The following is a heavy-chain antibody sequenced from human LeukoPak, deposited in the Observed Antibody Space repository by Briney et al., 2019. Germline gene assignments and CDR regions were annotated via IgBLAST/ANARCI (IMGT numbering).Heavy chain of an antibody. CDR3: ARDLEYQLLLSSRGSDYYYYYMDV. J-gene: IGHJ6*03. V-gene: IGHV1-2*02. Sequence: GASVKVSCKASGYTFTGYYMHWVRQAPGQGPEWMGWINPNSGGTNYAQKFQGRVTMTRDTSISTAYMELSRLRSDDTAVYYCARDLEYQLLLSSRGSDYYYYYMDVWGKGTTVTVSS. CDR1: GYTFTGYY. D-gene: IGHD2-2*01. CDR2: INPNSGGT.